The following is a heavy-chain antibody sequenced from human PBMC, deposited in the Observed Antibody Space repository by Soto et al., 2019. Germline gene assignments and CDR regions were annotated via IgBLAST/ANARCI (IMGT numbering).Heavy chain of an antibody. J-gene: IGHJ6*02. V-gene: IGHV1-18*04. CDR3: ARDKGSSGYDFSGYYYSGMDV. D-gene: IGHD5-12*01. Sequence: ASVKVSCKASAYTFTSYEISWVRQAPGQGLEWMGWISAYNGNTNYAQKLQGRVTMTTDTSTSTAYMELRSLRSDDTAVYYCARDKGSSGYDFSGYYYSGMDVWGQGTTVTVSS. CDR1: AYTFTSYE. CDR2: ISAYNGNT.